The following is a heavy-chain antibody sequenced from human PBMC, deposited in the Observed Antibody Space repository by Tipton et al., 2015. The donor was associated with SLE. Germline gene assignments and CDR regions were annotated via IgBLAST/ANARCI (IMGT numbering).Heavy chain of an antibody. J-gene: IGHJ4*02. D-gene: IGHD2-2*03. V-gene: IGHV4-59*08. CDR2: VYYSVST. CDR3: ARSGYCSSASCSSFDF. Sequence: TLSLTCTVSGYSLTSGYYWSWIRQPPGKGLEWIGYVYYSVSTSYNPSLKSRVTMSVDTSKNQFSLRLSSVTAADTAVYYCARSGYCSSASCSSFDFWGQGTLVTVSS. CDR1: GYSLTSGYY.